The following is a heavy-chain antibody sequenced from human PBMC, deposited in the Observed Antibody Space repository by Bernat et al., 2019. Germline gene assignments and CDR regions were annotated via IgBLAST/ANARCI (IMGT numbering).Heavy chain of an antibody. CDR3: AREGMMYGIGYGVDV. CDR1: GFTFDDYA. CDR2: ISWNSGSI. Sequence: EVQLVESGGGLVQPGRSLRLSCAASGFTFDDYAMHWVRQAPGKGLEWVSGISWNSGSIGYTDSGQGRFTISRDNAEKSLYLQMNSLRAVDTAVYYCAREGMMYGIGYGVDVWGQGTTVTVSS. J-gene: IGHJ6*02. V-gene: IGHV3-9*01. D-gene: IGHD2-8*01.